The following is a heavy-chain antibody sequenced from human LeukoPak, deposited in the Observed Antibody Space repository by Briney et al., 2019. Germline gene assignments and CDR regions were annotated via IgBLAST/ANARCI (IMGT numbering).Heavy chain of an antibody. D-gene: IGHD6-19*01. CDR1: GYIFTSYW. Sequence: GESLKISCKGSGYIFTSYWIIWVRQMPGKGLEWMGRIDPSDSYTNYSPSFQGHVTISADKSISTAYLQWSSLKASETAMYYCARLSTGYSSGWYLRTFDYWGKGTLVTVSS. V-gene: IGHV5-10-1*01. CDR3: ARLSTGYSSGWYLRTFDY. CDR2: IDPSDSYT. J-gene: IGHJ4*02.